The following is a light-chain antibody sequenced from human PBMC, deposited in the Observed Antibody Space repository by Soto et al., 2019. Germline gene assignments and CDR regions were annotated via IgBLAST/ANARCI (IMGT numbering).Light chain of an antibody. J-gene: IGKJ1*01. Sequence: EIVMTQSPATLSVSPGERATLSCRASQSVSSYLAWYQQKPGQAPRLLIYDASNRATGIPARFSGSGSGTDFTLTISSLEPEDLAVYYCQQRSNWPRTFRQGTKVEIK. V-gene: IGKV3-11*01. CDR1: QSVSSY. CDR3: QQRSNWPRT. CDR2: DAS.